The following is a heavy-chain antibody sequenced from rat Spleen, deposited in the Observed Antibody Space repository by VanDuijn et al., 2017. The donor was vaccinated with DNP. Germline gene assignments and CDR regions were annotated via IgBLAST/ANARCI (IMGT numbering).Heavy chain of an antibody. Sequence: EVQLVESGGGLVQPGRSLKLSCAASGFTFSDYNMAWVRQAATKGLEWVATIIYDGSRTYYRDSVNGRFIASRDNAKSTLYLQMDSLTSEDTATYYCARHQATPYFDYWGQGVMVTVSS. CDR3: ARHQATPYFDY. D-gene: IGHD1-10*01. CDR2: IIYDGSRT. V-gene: IGHV5-7*01. CDR1: GFTFSDYN. J-gene: IGHJ2*01.